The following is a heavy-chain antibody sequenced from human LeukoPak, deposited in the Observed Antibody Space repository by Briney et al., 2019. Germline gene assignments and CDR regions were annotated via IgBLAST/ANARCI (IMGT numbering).Heavy chain of an antibody. CDR1: GYDFRSFA. D-gene: IGHD6-13*01. V-gene: IGHV1-18*01. J-gene: IGHJ1*01. CDR3: ARDERQTGYSSSWPGDFQH. CDR2: ISGYNDNT. Sequence: ASVRVSCKTSGYDFRSFAITWVRQAPGQGLEWMGWISGYNDNTNFAQKVQDRVSMTTATSTSTAYMTLRNLESDDTAVYYCARDERQTGYSSSWPGDFQHWGQGTLVTVSS.